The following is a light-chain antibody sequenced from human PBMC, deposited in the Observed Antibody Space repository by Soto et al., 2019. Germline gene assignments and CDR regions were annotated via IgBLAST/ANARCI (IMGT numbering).Light chain of an antibody. Sequence: QSVLTQPASVSGSLGQSITISCTGTSSDVGGYNYVSWYQQHPGKAPKFMIYDVSNRPSGVSNRFSGSKSGNTASLTISGLQAEDEADYYCSSYTTSNTRQIVFGTGTKVTV. CDR1: SSDVGGYNY. CDR3: SSYTTSNTRQIV. V-gene: IGLV2-14*01. CDR2: DVS. J-gene: IGLJ1*01.